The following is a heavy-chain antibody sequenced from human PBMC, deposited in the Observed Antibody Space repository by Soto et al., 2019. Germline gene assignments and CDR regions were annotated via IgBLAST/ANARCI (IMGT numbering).Heavy chain of an antibody. J-gene: IGHJ5*02. CDR1: GYSFTDYY. D-gene: IGHD2-2*01. Sequence: QVHLVQSGAEVKKPGASVKVSCKASGYSFTDYYMHWVRQAPGQGLEWMGWINTKTGGTNYAQRFQDRVTMTGDTSINTAYMELSRLRSGDTAVSYCARVVPTGWFDPWGQGTLVTVPS. CDR2: INTKTGGT. V-gene: IGHV1-2*02. CDR3: ARVVPTGWFDP.